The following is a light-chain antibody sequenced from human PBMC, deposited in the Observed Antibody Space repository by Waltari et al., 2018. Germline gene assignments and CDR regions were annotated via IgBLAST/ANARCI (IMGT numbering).Light chain of an antibody. Sequence: QSALSQPASVSGSPGQSITISCTGSSSDVGGDDSVSWYQDHPGQAPKVIIYDFNNRPSGASDRFSGSKSGNTASLTISGLQAEDEANYYCCSQSSYNGVIFGGGTKLTVL. V-gene: IGLV2-14*03. CDR2: DFN. CDR1: SSDVGGDDS. J-gene: IGLJ2*01. CDR3: CSQSSYNGVI.